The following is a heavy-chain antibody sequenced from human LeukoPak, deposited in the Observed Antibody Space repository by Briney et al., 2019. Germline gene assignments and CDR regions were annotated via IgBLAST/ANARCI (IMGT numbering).Heavy chain of an antibody. CDR1: GGSFSGYY. J-gene: IGHJ6*02. CDR3: ATILGIVGATELGMDV. V-gene: IGHV4-34*01. D-gene: IGHD1-26*01. Sequence: SETLSLTCAVYGGSFSGYYWSWIRQPPGKGLEWIGEINHSGSTNYNPSLKSRVTISVDTSKNQFSLKLSSVTAADTAVYYCATILGIVGATELGMDVWGQGTTVTVSS. CDR2: INHSGST.